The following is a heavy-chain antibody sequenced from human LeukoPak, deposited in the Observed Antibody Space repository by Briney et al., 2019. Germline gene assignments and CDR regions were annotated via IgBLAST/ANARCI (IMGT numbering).Heavy chain of an antibody. CDR2: ITGSGGNT. J-gene: IGHJ4*02. CDR1: GFTFSSYA. V-gene: IGHV3-23*01. CDR3: AKDTSTRWYSSTPLPGDY. D-gene: IGHD6-13*01. Sequence: HPGGSLRLSCAASGFTFSSYAMSWVRQAPGKGLEWVSGITGSGGNTYYADSVKGRFTISRDNSKNTLYLQVSSLRAEDTAIYYCAKDTSTRWYSSTPLPGDYWGQGTLVTVSS.